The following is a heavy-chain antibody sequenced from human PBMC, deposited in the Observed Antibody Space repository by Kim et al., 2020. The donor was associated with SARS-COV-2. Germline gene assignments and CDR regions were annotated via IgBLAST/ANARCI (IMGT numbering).Heavy chain of an antibody. J-gene: IGHJ4*02. V-gene: IGHV1-2*06. CDR2: INPNSGGT. CDR1: GYTFTGYY. Sequence: ASVKVSCKASGYTFTGYYMHWVRQAPGQGLEWMGRINPNSGGTNYAQKFQGRVTMTRDTSISTAYMELSRLRSDDTAVYYCARWGVDYYDSSGYFLIDYWGQGTLVTVSS. CDR3: ARWGVDYYDSSGYFLIDY. D-gene: IGHD3-22*01.